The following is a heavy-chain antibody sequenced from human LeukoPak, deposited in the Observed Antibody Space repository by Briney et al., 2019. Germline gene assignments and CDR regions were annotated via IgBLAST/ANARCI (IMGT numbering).Heavy chain of an antibody. J-gene: IGHJ3*01. CDR1: STYA. CDR2: ISGSGGST. V-gene: IGHV3-23*01. CDR3: ARVRKNAFDL. Sequence: GGSLRLSCAPSSTYAMSWVRQAPGKGLEWVSSISGSGGSTYYADSVKGRFTISRDNSKNTVYLQMKSLRIADTAVYFCARVRKNAFDLWGQGTMVTVSS.